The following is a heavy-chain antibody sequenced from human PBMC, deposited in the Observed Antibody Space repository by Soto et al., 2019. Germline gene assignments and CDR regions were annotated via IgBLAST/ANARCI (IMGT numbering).Heavy chain of an antibody. CDR3: GKDFGGTF. CDR1: GFTFNEFW. CDR2: IKADGSAK. D-gene: IGHD1-7*01. V-gene: IGHV3-7*05. J-gene: IGHJ4*02. Sequence: EVQLVESGGGLVQPGGSLRLSCAASGFTFNEFWMIWARQAPGKGLEWVANIKADGSAKGYVDSVKGRFTISRDNAKNSLFLQMNGLRAEDTAVYYCGKDFGGTFWGQGSLVIVSS.